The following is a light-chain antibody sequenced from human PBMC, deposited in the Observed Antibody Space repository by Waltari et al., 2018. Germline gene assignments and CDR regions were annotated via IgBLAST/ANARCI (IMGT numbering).Light chain of an antibody. CDR3: LIYFGGDQPYV. CDR2: STT. V-gene: IGLV7-43*01. J-gene: IGLJ1*01. CDR1: TGAVTSDYH. Sequence: QTVVTQEPSVTVSPGGTVTLTCASSTGAVTSDYHPNWFQRKPGQQPKALIYSTTNKHPWTPTRFSGSLLGGKPALTLSDVQPEDEAEYYCLIYFGGDQPYVFGTGTKVTVL.